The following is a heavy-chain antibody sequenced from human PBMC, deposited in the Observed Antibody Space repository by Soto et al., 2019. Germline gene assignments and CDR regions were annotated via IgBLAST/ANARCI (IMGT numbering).Heavy chain of an antibody. V-gene: IGHV3-23*01. J-gene: IGHJ4*02. CDR2: ISGSGGST. Sequence: EVQLLESGGGLVQPGGSLRLSCAASGFTFSSYAMTWVRQAPGKGLEWVSTISGSGGSTYYADSAKGRFTISRDNSKNTLYLQMNSLRAEDTPVYYCAKPEGLWFGRGEDYWGQGTLVTVSS. CDR1: GFTFSSYA. D-gene: IGHD3-10*01. CDR3: AKPEGLWFGRGEDY.